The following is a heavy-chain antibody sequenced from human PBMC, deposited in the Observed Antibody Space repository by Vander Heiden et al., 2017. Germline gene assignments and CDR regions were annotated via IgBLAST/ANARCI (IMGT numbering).Heavy chain of an antibody. Sequence: QVQLVQSGAEVKKQGASVKVSGKVSGYTLTELAMHWVRQAPGKGLEWMGGFDPEDGETIYAQKFQGRVTMTEDTSTDTAYMELSSLRSEDTAVYYCATPRPYYYDSSGPYFDYWGQGTLVTVSS. CDR1: GYTLTELA. J-gene: IGHJ4*02. CDR3: ATPRPYYYDSSGPYFDY. V-gene: IGHV1-24*01. D-gene: IGHD3-22*01. CDR2: FDPEDGET.